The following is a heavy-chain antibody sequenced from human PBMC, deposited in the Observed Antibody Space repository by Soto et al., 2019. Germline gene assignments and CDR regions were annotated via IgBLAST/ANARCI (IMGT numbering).Heavy chain of an antibody. CDR3: ARVLPGGGYPHDYFDY. CDR1: GFTFSSYW. CDR2: IKQDGSEK. D-gene: IGHD2-15*01. V-gene: IGHV3-7*01. J-gene: IGHJ4*02. Sequence: PGGSLRLSCADSGFTFSSYWMIWVRQAPGKGLEWVANIKQDGSEKYYVDSVKGRFTISRDNAKNSLYLQMNSLRADDTAVYYCARVLPGGGYPHDYFDYWGQGTLVTVSS.